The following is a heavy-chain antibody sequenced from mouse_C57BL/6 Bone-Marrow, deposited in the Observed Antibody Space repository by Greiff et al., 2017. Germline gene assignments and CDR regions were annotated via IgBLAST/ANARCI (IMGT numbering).Heavy chain of an antibody. Sequence: QVQLQQSGAELVKPGASVKLSCKASGYTFTEYTIHWVKQRSRQGLEWIGWFYPGSGSIKYNEKFKDKATLTADKSSSTVYMELSRLTSEDSAVYFWSRQQNRGGAMDYWGQGTSVTVSS. CDR3: SRQQNRGGAMDY. J-gene: IGHJ4*01. CDR2: FYPGSGSI. V-gene: IGHV1-62-2*01. CDR1: GYTFTEYT.